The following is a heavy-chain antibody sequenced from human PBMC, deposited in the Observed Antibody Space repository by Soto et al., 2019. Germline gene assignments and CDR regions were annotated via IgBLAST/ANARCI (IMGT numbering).Heavy chain of an antibody. V-gene: IGHV1-46*01. CDR3: ARSLGETTSLFDY. Sequence: QVQLVQSGAEMKQPGASVKLSCQASGYIFIHCFMHWVRQAPGQGLECMGGINPSSGTTTYAQKFQGRVTVTRDTSTSTVYMELSSLGSGDTAMYYCARSLGETTSLFDYWGQGSLVTVSA. J-gene: IGHJ4*02. D-gene: IGHD1-26*01. CDR2: INPSSGTT. CDR1: GYIFIHCF.